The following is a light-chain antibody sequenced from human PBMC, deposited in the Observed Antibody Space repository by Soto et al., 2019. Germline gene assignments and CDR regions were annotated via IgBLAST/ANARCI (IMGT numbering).Light chain of an antibody. V-gene: IGKV3-20*01. CDR2: GAS. Sequence: DIVLTQSPGTLSLSHGERADLSCRASQSVSSSYLAWYQQRPGQAPRLLIYGASSRATGIPDRFSGSGSGTDFILTISRLEPDDFAVYYCQQYGRSPRTFGQGTKVDIK. CDR3: QQYGRSPRT. CDR1: QSVSSSY. J-gene: IGKJ1*01.